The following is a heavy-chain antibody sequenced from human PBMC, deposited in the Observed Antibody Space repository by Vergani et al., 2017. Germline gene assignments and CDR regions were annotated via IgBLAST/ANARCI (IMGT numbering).Heavy chain of an antibody. CDR1: GFTFSSYW. V-gene: IGHV3-7*03. D-gene: IGHD5-18*01. J-gene: IGHJ4*02. CDR2: IKQDGSEK. CDR3: ARGEGIQLSPYDY. Sequence: EVQLVESGGGLVQPGGSLRLSCAASGFTFSSYWMSWVRQAPGKGLEWVANIKQDGSEKYYVDSVKGRFTISRDNAKNSLYLQRNSLRAEDTAVYYCARGEGIQLSPYDYWGQGTLVTVSS.